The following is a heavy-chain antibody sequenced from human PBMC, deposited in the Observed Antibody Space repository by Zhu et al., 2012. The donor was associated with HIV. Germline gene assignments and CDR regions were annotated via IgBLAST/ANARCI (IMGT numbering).Heavy chain of an antibody. CDR1: GFTFSGSA. Sequence: EVQLVESGGGLVQPGGSLKLSCAASGFTFSGSAIHWVRQASGKGLEWVGRIRSKAHNYATEYNASMKGRFTMSRDDSKKTVYLQMNSLKTEDTAIYFCTRLGSGWGGIVWGQGTMVTVSS. V-gene: IGHV3-73*02. D-gene: IGHD1-26*01. CDR3: TRLGSGWGGIV. J-gene: IGHJ3*01. CDR2: IRSKAHNYAT.